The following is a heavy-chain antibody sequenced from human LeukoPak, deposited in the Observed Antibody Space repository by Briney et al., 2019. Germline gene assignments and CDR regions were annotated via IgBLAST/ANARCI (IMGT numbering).Heavy chain of an antibody. CDR1: GGTFSSYA. V-gene: IGHV1-69*13. CDR3: ANHRAYSGSYNY. J-gene: IGHJ4*02. D-gene: IGHD1-26*01. Sequence: SVKVSCKASGGTFSSYAISWVRQAPGQGLEWMGGIIPIFGTANYAQKFQGRVTITADESTSTAYMELSSLRSEDTAVYYCANHRAYSGSYNYWGQGTLVTVSS. CDR2: IIPIFGTA.